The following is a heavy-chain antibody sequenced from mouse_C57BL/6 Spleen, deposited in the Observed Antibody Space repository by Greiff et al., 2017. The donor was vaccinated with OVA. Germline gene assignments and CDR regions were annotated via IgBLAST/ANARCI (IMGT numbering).Heavy chain of an antibody. CDR3: ARARFYYDYDGYYAMDY. J-gene: IGHJ4*01. V-gene: IGHV1-82*01. CDR1: GYAFSSSW. Sequence: QVQLQQSGPELVKPGASVKISCKASGYAFSSSWMNWVKQRPGKGLEWIGRIYPGDGDTNYNGKFKGKATLTADKSSSTAYMRLSSLTSEDSAVYFCARARFYYDYDGYYAMDYWGQGTSVTVSS. D-gene: IGHD2-4*01. CDR2: IYPGDGDT.